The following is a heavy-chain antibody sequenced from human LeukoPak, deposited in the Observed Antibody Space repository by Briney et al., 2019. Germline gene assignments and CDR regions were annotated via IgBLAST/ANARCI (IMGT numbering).Heavy chain of an antibody. D-gene: IGHD3-10*01. CDR3: AKDTYYYGSGSYYNGIDY. Sequence: SQTLSLTCAISGDSVSSNSAAWNWIRQSPSRGLEWLGRTYCRSKWYNDYAVSVKSRITINPDTSKNQFSLQLNSVTPEDTAVYYCAKDTYYYGSGSYYNGIDYWGQGTLVTVSS. V-gene: IGHV6-1*01. CDR1: GDSVSSNSAA. CDR2: TYCRSKWYN. J-gene: IGHJ4*02.